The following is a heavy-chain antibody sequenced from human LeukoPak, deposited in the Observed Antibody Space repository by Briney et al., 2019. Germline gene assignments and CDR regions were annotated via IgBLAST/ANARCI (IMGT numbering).Heavy chain of an antibody. J-gene: IGHJ4*02. CDR3: ARLYCSGGSCYSDY. D-gene: IGHD2-15*01. Sequence: GGSLRLSCAASGFTFSSYSMNWVRQAPGKGLEWVSYISSSSSTIYYADSVKGRFTISRDNAKNSLYLQMNSLRAEDTAVYYCARLYCSGGSCYSDYWGQGTLVTVSS. V-gene: IGHV3-48*04. CDR1: GFTFSSYS. CDR2: ISSSSSTI.